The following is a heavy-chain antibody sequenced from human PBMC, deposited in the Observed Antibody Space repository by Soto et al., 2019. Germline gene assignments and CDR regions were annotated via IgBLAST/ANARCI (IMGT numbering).Heavy chain of an antibody. V-gene: IGHV4-59*01. CDR2: VTYSGGP. J-gene: IGHJ3*02. CDR1: GGSISTYY. D-gene: IGHD2-2*01. Sequence: QVQVQESGPGLVKPSETLSLTCTVSGGSISTYYWSWIRQPPGKGLEWIGYVTYSGGPTYHPSLKSRVTISVDTSNKFALSLTSVTAADTAVLYCARDAGSQLTGAFDIWGQGTMVTVSS. CDR3: ARDAGSQLTGAFDI.